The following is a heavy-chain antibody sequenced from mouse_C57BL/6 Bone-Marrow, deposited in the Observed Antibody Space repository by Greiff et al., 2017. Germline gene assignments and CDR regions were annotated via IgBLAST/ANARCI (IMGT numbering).Heavy chain of an antibody. CDR3: AREDYYGSSWYFDV. CDR1: GYTFTSYW. V-gene: IGHV1-69*01. Sequence: QVQLQQPGAELVKPGASVKMSCKASGYTFTSYWMHWVKQRPGQGLEWIGEIDPSDSYTNYNQKFKGKSTLTVDKSSSTAYMQLSSLTSEDSAVYYCAREDYYGSSWYFDVWGTGTTVTVSS. CDR2: IDPSDSYT. J-gene: IGHJ1*03. D-gene: IGHD1-1*01.